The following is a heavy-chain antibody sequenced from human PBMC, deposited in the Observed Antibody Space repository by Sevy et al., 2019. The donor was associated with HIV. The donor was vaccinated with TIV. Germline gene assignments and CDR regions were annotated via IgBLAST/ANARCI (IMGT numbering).Heavy chain of an antibody. V-gene: IGHV3-15*01. CDR1: GFTFSNAW. Sequence: GGSLRLSCAASGFTFSNAWMSWVRQAPGKGLEWVGRIKSKTDGGTTDYAAPVKGRFTISRDDSKNTLYLQMNSLKTEVTAVYYCTTGGVQWLAYFDYWGQGTLVTVSS. D-gene: IGHD6-19*01. CDR3: TTGGVQWLAYFDY. CDR2: IKSKTDGGTT. J-gene: IGHJ4*02.